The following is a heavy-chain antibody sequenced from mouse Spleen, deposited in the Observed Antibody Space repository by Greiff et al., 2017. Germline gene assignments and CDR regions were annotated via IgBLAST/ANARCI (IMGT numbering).Heavy chain of an antibody. J-gene: IGHJ2*01. Sequence: QVQLKESGAELVRPGASVKLSCKASGYTFTDYYINWVKQRPGQGLEWIARIYPGSGNTYYNEKFKGKATLTAEKSSSTAYMQLSSLTSEDSAVYFCARSTGLYYFDYWGQGTTLTVSS. V-gene: IGHV1-76*01. CDR2: IYPGSGNT. D-gene: IGHD4-1*02. CDR1: GYTFTDYY. CDR3: ARSTGLYYFDY.